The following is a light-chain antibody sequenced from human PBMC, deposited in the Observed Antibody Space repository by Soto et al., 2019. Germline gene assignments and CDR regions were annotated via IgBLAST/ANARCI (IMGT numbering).Light chain of an antibody. J-gene: IGKJ4*01. Sequence: EIVMTQSPATLSLSPVERATLSGRASQSVSRYLAWYQQRPGQAPRLLIYDASNRATGVPARFSGSGSGTDFTLTISSLEPEDFAVYYCQQRTNWPLTFGGGTKVDI. V-gene: IGKV3-11*01. CDR2: DAS. CDR1: QSVSRY. CDR3: QQRTNWPLT.